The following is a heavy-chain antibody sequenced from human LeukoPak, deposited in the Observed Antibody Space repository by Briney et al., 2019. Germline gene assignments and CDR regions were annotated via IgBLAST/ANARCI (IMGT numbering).Heavy chain of an antibody. CDR2: IYYSGST. Sequence: PSETLSLTCTVSGGSISSSSYYWGWIRQPPGKGLEWIGSIYYSGSTYYNPSLKSRVTISVDTSKNQFSLKLSSVTAADTAVYYCTRHFYGDQYFDYWGQGTLVTVSS. CDR3: TRHFYGDQYFDY. CDR1: GGSISSSSYY. J-gene: IGHJ4*02. V-gene: IGHV4-39*01. D-gene: IGHD4-17*01.